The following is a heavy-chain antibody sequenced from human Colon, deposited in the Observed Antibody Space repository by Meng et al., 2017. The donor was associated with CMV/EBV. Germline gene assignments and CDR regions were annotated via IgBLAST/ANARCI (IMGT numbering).Heavy chain of an antibody. CDR1: GYTFTGYY. V-gene: IGHV1-2*06. J-gene: IGHJ4*02. CDR2: VDPTNGGT. D-gene: IGHD3-22*01. Sequence: SGYTFTGYYIRWVRQAPGQGREWMGRVDPTNGGTHYAQTFQGRVTMTTDTSISTAYMELRRLRSDDTAMYYCTRYYYYDRNGYFYYWGQGTLVTVSS. CDR3: TRYYYYDRNGYFYY.